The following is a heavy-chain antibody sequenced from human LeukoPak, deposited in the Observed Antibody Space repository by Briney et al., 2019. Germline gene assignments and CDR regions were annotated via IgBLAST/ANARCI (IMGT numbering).Heavy chain of an antibody. D-gene: IGHD6-13*01. CDR3: ATPPSSSSWYGWFDP. Sequence: SVKVSCKASGGTFSSYAISWVGQAPGQGLEWMGGIIPIFGTANYAQKFQGRVTITADESTSTAYMELSSLRSEDTAVYYCATPPSSSSWYGWFDPWGQGTLVTVSS. CDR1: GGTFSSYA. V-gene: IGHV1-69*13. J-gene: IGHJ5*02. CDR2: IIPIFGTA.